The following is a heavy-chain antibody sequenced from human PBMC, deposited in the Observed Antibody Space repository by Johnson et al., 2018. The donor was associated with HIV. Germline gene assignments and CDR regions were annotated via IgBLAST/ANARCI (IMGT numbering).Heavy chain of an antibody. V-gene: IGHV3-66*01. CDR3: ARYEGNYVAFDI. D-gene: IGHD1-7*01. Sequence: VQLVESGGGLVQPGGSLRLSCAASGFSVSSKYMSWVRQAPGKGLEWVSVIYSGGSTFYADSVKGRFTISRDNSGNTLYLQMDSLRVEDTAVYYCARYEGNYVAFDIWGQGTMVTVSS. CDR1: GFSVSSKY. CDR2: IYSGGST. J-gene: IGHJ3*02.